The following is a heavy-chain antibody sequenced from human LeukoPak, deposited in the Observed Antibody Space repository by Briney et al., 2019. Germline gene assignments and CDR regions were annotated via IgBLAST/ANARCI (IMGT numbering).Heavy chain of an antibody. J-gene: IGHJ5*02. Sequence: SVKVSCKASGGTFSSYAISWVRQAPGQGLEWMGGIIPIFGTANYAQKFQGRVTITTDESTSTAYMELSSLRSEDTAVYYCARAGGDCSSTSCRKPRGNWFDPWGQGTLVTVSS. CDR3: ARAGGDCSSTSCRKPRGNWFDP. D-gene: IGHD2-2*01. CDR1: GGTFSSYA. V-gene: IGHV1-69*05. CDR2: IIPIFGTA.